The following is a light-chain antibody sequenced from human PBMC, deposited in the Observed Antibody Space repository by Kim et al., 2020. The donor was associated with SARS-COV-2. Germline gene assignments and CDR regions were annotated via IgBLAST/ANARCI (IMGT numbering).Light chain of an antibody. V-gene: IGKV1-27*01. CDR1: QGIGNY. CDR2: TAS. CDR3: QKYNSAPYP. Sequence: DIQMTQSPSSLSASVGDRVTITCRASQGIGNYLAWYQQKPGKVPKLLVYTASTLHSGVPSRFSGSGSGKDFTLSISSLQPEDVAIYYCQKYNSAPYPFGQGTRLEIK. J-gene: IGKJ5*01.